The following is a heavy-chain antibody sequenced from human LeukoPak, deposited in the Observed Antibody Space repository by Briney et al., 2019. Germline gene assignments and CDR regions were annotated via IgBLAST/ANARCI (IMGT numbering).Heavy chain of an antibody. D-gene: IGHD3-22*01. Sequence: GGSLRLSCAASGFTFDDYAMHWVRQPPGKGLEWVSLISGDGGSTYYADSVKGRFTISRDNSKNSLYLQMNSLRTEDTALYYCSKDLGDPRYYYDSSGSLDYWGQGTLVTVSS. CDR2: ISGDGGST. V-gene: IGHV3-43*02. CDR3: SKDLGDPRYYYDSSGSLDY. J-gene: IGHJ4*02. CDR1: GFTFDDYA.